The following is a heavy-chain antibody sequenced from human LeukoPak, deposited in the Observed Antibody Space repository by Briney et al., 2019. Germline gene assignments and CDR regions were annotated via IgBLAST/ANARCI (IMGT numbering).Heavy chain of an antibody. CDR1: GGSISSGSYY. D-gene: IGHD3-3*01. CDR2: IYTSGST. V-gene: IGHV4-61*02. CDR3: ARQSGMDFDI. Sequence: SQTLSLTCTVPGGSISSGSYYWSWIRQPAGKGLEWIGRIYTSGSTNYNPSIKSRVTISVDTSKNQFSLKLSSVAAADTDVYYCARQSGMDFDIWGQGTMVTVSS. J-gene: IGHJ3*02.